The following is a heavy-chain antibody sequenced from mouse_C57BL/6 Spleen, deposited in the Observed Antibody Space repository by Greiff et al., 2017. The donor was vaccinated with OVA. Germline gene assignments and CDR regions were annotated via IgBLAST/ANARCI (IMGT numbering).Heavy chain of an antibody. Sequence: EVQLQQSGPGLLKPSQSLSLTCSVTGYSITSGYYWNWIRQFPGNKLEWMGYISYDGSNNYNPSLKNRISITRDTSKNQFFLKLNSVTTEDTATYYCAKGGFDYWGQGTTLTVSS. CDR2: ISYDGSN. V-gene: IGHV3-6*01. CDR1: GYSITSGYY. J-gene: IGHJ2*01. CDR3: AKGGFDY.